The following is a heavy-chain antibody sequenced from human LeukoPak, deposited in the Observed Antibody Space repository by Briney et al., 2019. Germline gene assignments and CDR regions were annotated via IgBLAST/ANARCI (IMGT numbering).Heavy chain of an antibody. V-gene: IGHV4-59*01. Sequence: SETLSLTCTVSGGSIRSYYWSWIRQPPGRGLECIGYIYYIGSTNYNPSLKSRVTISLDTSKSQFSLKLTSVTPADTAVYYCARGGIVGSRTNWFDPWGQGILVTVSS. CDR3: ARGGIVGSRTNWFDP. D-gene: IGHD1-26*01. CDR2: IYYIGST. CDR1: GGSIRSYY. J-gene: IGHJ5*02.